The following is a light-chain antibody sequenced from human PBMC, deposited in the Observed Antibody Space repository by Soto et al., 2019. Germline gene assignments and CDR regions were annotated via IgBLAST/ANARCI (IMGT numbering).Light chain of an antibody. V-gene: IGLV1-47*02. Sequence: QSVLTQPPSASGTPGQWVTISCSGISSNIGSNYVYWYQQYPGTAPRLLIYSNTQRPSGVPDRFSGSKSVTSASLAISGLRSEDEADYYCAAWDDSLSGWVFGGGTQVTVL. CDR1: SSNIGSNY. J-gene: IGLJ3*02. CDR3: AAWDDSLSGWV. CDR2: SNT.